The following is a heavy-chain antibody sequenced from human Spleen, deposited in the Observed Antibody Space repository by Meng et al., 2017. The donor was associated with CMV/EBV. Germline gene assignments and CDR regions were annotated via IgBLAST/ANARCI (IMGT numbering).Heavy chain of an antibody. J-gene: IGHJ6*02. D-gene: IGHD3-16*01. Sequence: GESLKISCAASGFTFSTFAMHWARQTPGKGLEWVAVISYDGSNKYYADSVMGRFTISRDNSRNTVYLQMNSLRGEDTAVYYCAKDRAFYTERSNGMDVWGQGTTVTVSS. CDR1: GFTFSTFA. CDR2: ISYDGSNK. CDR3: AKDRAFYTERSNGMDV. V-gene: IGHV3-30*04.